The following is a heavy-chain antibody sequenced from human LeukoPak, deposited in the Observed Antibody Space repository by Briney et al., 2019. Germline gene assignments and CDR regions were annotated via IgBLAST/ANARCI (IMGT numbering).Heavy chain of an antibody. CDR2: IHYSGTT. D-gene: IGHD2-2*01. J-gene: IGHJ4*02. CDR1: GGSIRTNTYY. CDR3: ARAVVVVPAAEETFDY. V-gene: IGHV4-39*07. Sequence: PSETRSLTCTVSGGSIRTNTYYWGWLRQPPGKGLEWIGSIHYSGTTNYNASLKSRVTISLDTSKNQFSLKLSSVTAADTAVYYCARAVVVVPAAEETFDYWGQGTLVTVSS.